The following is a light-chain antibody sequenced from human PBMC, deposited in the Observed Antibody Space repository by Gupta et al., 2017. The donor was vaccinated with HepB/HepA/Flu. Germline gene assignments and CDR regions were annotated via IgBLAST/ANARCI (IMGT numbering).Light chain of an antibody. CDR2: DEC. CDR1: NIENRG. V-gene: IGLV3-21*02. CDR3: HVSDSTTDHDV. Sequence: SYVLTHPPSVPLAPGQTAKITCGGSNIENRGVHWYQQKPDQAPVLVVCDECARPSGIPERFSGSTSGRTDTLTINTVEAGDEADYYCHVSDSTTDHDVFGTGTKVTVL. J-gene: IGLJ1*01.